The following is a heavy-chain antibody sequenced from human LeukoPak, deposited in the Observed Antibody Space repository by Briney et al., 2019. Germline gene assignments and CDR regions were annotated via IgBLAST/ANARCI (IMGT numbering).Heavy chain of an antibody. J-gene: IGHJ4*02. CDR1: GFTFSSYW. V-gene: IGHV3-7*01. Sequence: GGSLRLSCAASGFTFSSYWMSWVRQAPGKGLEWVANIKQDGSEKYYVDPVKGRFTISRDNAKNSLYLQMNSLRAEDTAVYYCARGLNVDTAMGRPGDWGQGTLVTVSS. D-gene: IGHD5-18*01. CDR3: ARGLNVDTAMGRPGD. CDR2: IKQDGSEK.